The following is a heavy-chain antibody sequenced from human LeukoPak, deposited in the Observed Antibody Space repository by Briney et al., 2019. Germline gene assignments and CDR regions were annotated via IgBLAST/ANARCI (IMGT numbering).Heavy chain of an antibody. CDR3: VREASTSYYDSSGYYRQTETFDV. CDR1: GDSVSSDSYY. J-gene: IGHJ3*01. V-gene: IGHV4-61*01. Sequence: SETLSLTCAVSGDSVSSDSYYWHWIRRSPGKGLEWVGFVYYSGRTKYNPSLKSRVAMSIDTSKNQVSLRLRSVTAADTAMYFCVREASTSYYDSSGYYRQTETFDVWSLGTMVTVSS. CDR2: VYYSGRT. D-gene: IGHD3-22*01.